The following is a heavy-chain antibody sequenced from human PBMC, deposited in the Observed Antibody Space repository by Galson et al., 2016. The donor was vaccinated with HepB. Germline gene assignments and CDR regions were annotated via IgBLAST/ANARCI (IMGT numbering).Heavy chain of an antibody. V-gene: IGHV1-46*02. CDR1: GYTFNTYN. D-gene: IGHD1-14*01. Sequence: SVKVSCKASGYTFNTYNMHWVRQAPGQGLEWMGIIKPSGGNTIYAQKFQDRITMTRDTSTSTVYMELISLRSEDTAVYYCARGLDHSFYFDYGGQGTLLTVSS. CDR3: ARGLDHSFYFDY. CDR2: IKPSGGNT. J-gene: IGHJ4*02.